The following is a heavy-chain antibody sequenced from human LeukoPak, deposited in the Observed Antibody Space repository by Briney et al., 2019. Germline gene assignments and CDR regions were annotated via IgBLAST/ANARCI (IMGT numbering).Heavy chain of an antibody. V-gene: IGHV4-34*01. Sequence: SETLSLTCAVYGGSFSGYYWSWIRQPPGKGLEWIGEINHSGSTNYNPSLKSRVTISVDTSKNQFSLKLSSVTAADTAVYYCARRLGGSYDYYFDYWGQGTLVTVSS. D-gene: IGHD1-26*01. CDR2: INHSGST. CDR3: ARRLGGSYDYYFDY. CDR1: GGSFSGYY. J-gene: IGHJ4*02.